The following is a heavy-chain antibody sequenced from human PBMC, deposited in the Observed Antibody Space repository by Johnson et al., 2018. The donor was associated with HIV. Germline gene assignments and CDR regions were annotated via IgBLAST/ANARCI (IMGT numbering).Heavy chain of an antibody. D-gene: IGHD3-10*01. V-gene: IGHV3-NL1*01. Sequence: MQLVESGGGVVQPGRSLRLSCAASGFTFSSYAMHWVRQAPGKGLEWVSVIYSGGSTYYADSVKGRFTISRDNSKNTLSLQMNILRAEDTAVYYCAKDSKRELLQGKDAFDFWGQGTMVIVSS. CDR3: AKDSKRELLQGKDAFDF. CDR1: GFTFSSYA. J-gene: IGHJ3*01. CDR2: IYSGGST.